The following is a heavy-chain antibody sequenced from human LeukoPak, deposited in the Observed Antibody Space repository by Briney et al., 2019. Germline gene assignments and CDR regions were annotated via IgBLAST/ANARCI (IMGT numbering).Heavy chain of an antibody. CDR2: IYYSVST. CDR3: ARLGVGYCSGGSCYAANKYCDY. D-gene: IGHD2-15*01. CDR1: GGSISSYY. V-gene: IGHV4-59*01. Sequence: SETLSLTCTVSGGSISSYYWSWIRQPPGKGLEWIGYIYYSVSTNYNPCLKNRVTISVDTAKNQFTLKLSSVTAVDTAVYYCARLGVGYCSGGSCYAANKYCDYWGQGTLVTVSS. J-gene: IGHJ4*02.